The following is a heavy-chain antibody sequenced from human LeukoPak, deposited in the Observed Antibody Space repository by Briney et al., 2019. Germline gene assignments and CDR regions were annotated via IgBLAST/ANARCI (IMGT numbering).Heavy chain of an antibody. CDR1: GFIFSSHA. Sequence: GGSLRLSCAASGFIFSSHAMSWVRQAPGKGLEWVSGTSASGSSTYYGDSVKGRFTISRDNSKNTLNLQMNSLRAEDTAVYYCAKDNSWVGELGGSYFDNWGQGTLVTVSS. V-gene: IGHV3-23*01. CDR2: TSASGSST. D-gene: IGHD3-10*01. J-gene: IGHJ4*02. CDR3: AKDNSWVGELGGSYFDN.